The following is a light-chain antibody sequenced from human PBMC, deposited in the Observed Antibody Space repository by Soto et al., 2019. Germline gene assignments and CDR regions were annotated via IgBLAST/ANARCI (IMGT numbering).Light chain of an antibody. J-gene: IGKJ1*01. V-gene: IGKV2-28*01. CDR2: LGS. CDR3: MQALQTPMT. CDR1: QSLLHSNGYNY. Sequence: DMVMTQSPLSLPVTPGEPASISCRSSQSLLHSNGYNYLDWYLQKPGQSPQLLIYLGSNRASGVYDRFSGSGSGTDFTLKISRVEAEDVGVYYCMQALQTPMTFGQGTKVEIK.